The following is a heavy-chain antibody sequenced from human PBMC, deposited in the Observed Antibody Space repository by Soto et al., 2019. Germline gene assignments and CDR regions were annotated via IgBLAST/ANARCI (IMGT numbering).Heavy chain of an antibody. D-gene: IGHD2-21*01. CDR1: GFSISGSC. V-gene: IGHV3-11*06. CDR3: ARGGGGGLFDP. CDR2: ISPRSTFR. J-gene: IGHJ5*02. Sequence: GGSLRLSCATSGFSISGSCMSWIRQAPGKGLEWISYISPRSTFRDYADSLKGRFTISRDSVKNSAYLQMNNLTADDTGVYYCARGGGGGLFDPWGQGSLVTVSS.